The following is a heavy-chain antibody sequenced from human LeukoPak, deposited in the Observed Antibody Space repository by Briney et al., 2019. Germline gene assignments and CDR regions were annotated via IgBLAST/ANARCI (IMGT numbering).Heavy chain of an antibody. Sequence: KSGGSLRLSCAASGFTFSSYEMNWGRQAPGKGLEWVSSISSSSSSIYYADSVKGRFTISRDNVKNSLYLHMNSLRAEDTAVYYCARVRLGYYMDVWGKGTTVTISS. CDR1: GFTFSSYE. CDR3: ARVRLGYYMDV. V-gene: IGHV3-21*01. D-gene: IGHD3-16*01. J-gene: IGHJ6*03. CDR2: ISSSSSSI.